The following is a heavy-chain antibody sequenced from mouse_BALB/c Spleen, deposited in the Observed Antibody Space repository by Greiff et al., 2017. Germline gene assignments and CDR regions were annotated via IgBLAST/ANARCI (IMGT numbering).Heavy chain of an antibody. J-gene: IGHJ4*01. V-gene: IGHV5-6-3*01. CDR3: ARSYGNYPHYYAMDY. Sequence: EVKLMESGGGLVQPGGSLKLSCAASGFTFSSYGMSWVRQTPDKRLELVATINSNGGSTYYPDSVKGRFTISRDNAKNTLYLQMSSLKSEDTAMYYCARSYGNYPHYYAMDYWGQGTSVTVSS. CDR2: INSNGGST. D-gene: IGHD2-1*01. CDR1: GFTFSSYG.